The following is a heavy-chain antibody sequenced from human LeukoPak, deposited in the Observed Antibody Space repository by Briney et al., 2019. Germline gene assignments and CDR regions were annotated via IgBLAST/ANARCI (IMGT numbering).Heavy chain of an antibody. CDR3: ARGPEGYSSAWYDY. V-gene: IGHV4-59*12. J-gene: IGHJ4*02. D-gene: IGHD6-19*01. CDR1: GGSISSYY. Sequence: PSETLSLTCTVSGGSISSYYWSWIRQPPGKGLEWIGYIYNSGSTNYNPSLKSRVTMSVDTSNNQFSLKLKSVTAADTAVYYCARGPEGYSSAWYDYWGQGTLFTVAS. CDR2: IYNSGST.